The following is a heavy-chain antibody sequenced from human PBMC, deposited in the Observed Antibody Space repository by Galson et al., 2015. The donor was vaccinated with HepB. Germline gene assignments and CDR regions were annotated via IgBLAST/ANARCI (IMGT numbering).Heavy chain of an antibody. J-gene: IGHJ4*02. D-gene: IGHD6-25*01. CDR3: ARGIGATFGL. CDR1: GGSISYYY. Sequence: SETLSLTCTVSGGSISYYYWSWIRQPPGKGLEWIGYIYDTESTNYSPSLKSRVTISVDTSKNQFSLNLRSVTAADTAVYYCARGIGATFGLWGQGVVVTVSS. V-gene: IGHV4-59*08. CDR2: IYDTEST.